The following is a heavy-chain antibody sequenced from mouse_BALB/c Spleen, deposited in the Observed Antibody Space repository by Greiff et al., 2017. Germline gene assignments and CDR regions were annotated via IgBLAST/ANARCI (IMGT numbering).Heavy chain of an antibody. V-gene: IGHV1-7*01. J-gene: IGHJ1*01. CDR3: ASPYYGSRGWYFDV. D-gene: IGHD1-1*01. Sequence: VQLQQSGADLAKPGASVKMSCKASGYTFTSYWMHWVKQRPGQGLEWIGYINPSTGYTEYNQKFKDKATLTADKSSSTAYMQLSSLTSEDSAVYYCASPYYGSRGWYFDVWGAGTTVTVSS. CDR2: INPSTGYT. CDR1: GYTFTSYW.